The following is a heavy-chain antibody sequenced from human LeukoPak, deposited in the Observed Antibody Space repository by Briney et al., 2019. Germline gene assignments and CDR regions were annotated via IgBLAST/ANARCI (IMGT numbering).Heavy chain of an antibody. J-gene: IGHJ4*02. D-gene: IGHD3-22*01. CDR3: ASMYYYDSSGYYPFDY. Sequence: ASVKVSCKASGYTFTGYYMHWVRQAPGQGLEWMGWINPNSGGTNYAQKFQGRVTMTRDTSISTAYMELSGLRSDDTAVYYCASMYYYDSSGYYPFDYWGQGTLVTVSS. CDR2: INPNSGGT. V-gene: IGHV1-2*02. CDR1: GYTFTGYY.